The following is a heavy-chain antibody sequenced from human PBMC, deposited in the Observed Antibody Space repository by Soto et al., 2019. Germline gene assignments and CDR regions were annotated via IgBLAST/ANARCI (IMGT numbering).Heavy chain of an antibody. J-gene: IGHJ6*02. CDR1: GYTFTGYY. Sequence: ASVKVSCKASGYTFTGYYIHWVRQAPGQGRGWMGWSNPNSGGTSYAEKFQGRVTMTRDTSRSTAYMELSRLRSDDTAVYYCARSGLEPRKYYYGMDVWGQGTTVTVCS. D-gene: IGHD1-1*01. CDR3: ARSGLEPRKYYYGMDV. CDR2: SNPNSGGT. V-gene: IGHV1-2*02.